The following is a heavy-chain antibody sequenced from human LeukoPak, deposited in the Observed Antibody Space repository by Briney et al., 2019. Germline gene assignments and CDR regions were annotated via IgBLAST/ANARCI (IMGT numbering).Heavy chain of an antibody. CDR1: VLTLSRYR. CDR3: ATPLDYYDRSGYHQGGD. Sequence: GGPLRLSCAASVLTLSRYRMPWVRQARGRALVWVANIKEDGSKKNYVDSVKGRFTISRDNAKNSLYLQMNSLRAEDTAVYYCATPLDYYDRSGYHQGGDWGQGTLVTVSS. D-gene: IGHD3-22*01. V-gene: IGHV3-7*03. J-gene: IGHJ4*02. CDR2: IKEDGSKK.